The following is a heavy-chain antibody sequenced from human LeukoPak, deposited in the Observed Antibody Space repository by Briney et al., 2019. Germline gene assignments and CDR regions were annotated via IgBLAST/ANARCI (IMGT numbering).Heavy chain of an antibody. CDR3: ARGFPLYYYYYYMDA. CDR1: GYTFTSYY. Sequence: ASVKVSCKASGYTFTSYYMHWVRQAPGQGLEWMGWINTNTGNPTYAQGFTGRFVFSLDTSVSTAYLQISSLKAEDTAVYYCARGFPLYYYYYYMDAWGKGTTVTVSS. CDR2: INTNTGNP. J-gene: IGHJ6*03. D-gene: IGHD3-3*01. V-gene: IGHV7-4-1*02.